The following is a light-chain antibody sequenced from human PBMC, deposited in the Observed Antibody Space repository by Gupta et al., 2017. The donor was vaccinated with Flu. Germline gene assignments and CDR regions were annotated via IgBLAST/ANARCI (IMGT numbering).Light chain of an antibody. CDR1: QSVGIW. J-gene: IGKJ1*01. CDR2: QAS. Sequence: DIQMTQSPSTLSASVGDRVTITCRASQSVGIWLAWYQQKPGKAPNLLIYQASSLESGVPSRFSGSGPGTDFTLTISSLQPDDFATYYCQQYHGYPWAFGQGTQVEVK. CDR3: QQYHGYPWA. V-gene: IGKV1-5*03.